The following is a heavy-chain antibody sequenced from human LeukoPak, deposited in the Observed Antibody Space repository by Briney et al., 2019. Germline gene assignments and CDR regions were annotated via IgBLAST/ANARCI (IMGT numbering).Heavy chain of an antibody. Sequence: GGSLRLSCAASGFTFSSYEMNWVRQAQGKGPEWVSYISSSGSTIYYADSVKGRFTISRDNAKNSLYLQMNSLRAEDTAVYYCAELGITMIGGVWGKGTTVTISS. CDR2: ISSSGSTI. CDR1: GFTFSSYE. CDR3: AELGITMIGGV. V-gene: IGHV3-48*03. D-gene: IGHD3-10*02. J-gene: IGHJ6*04.